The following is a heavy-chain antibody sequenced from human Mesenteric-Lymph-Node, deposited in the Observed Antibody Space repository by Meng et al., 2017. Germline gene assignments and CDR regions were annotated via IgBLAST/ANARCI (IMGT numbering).Heavy chain of an antibody. J-gene: IGHJ3*02. Sequence: GESLKISCQGSGDRFNTYWIGWARQMPGKGLEWMVLISPGDSDTRYSPSFQGQVTISADKSISTAYLQWNSLKASDTAIYYCARRSRVGVPPRHNDEAFDIWGQGTMVTVSS. V-gene: IGHV5-51*01. D-gene: IGHD1-26*01. CDR2: ISPGDSDT. CDR3: ARRSRVGVPPRHNDEAFDI. CDR1: GDRFNTYW.